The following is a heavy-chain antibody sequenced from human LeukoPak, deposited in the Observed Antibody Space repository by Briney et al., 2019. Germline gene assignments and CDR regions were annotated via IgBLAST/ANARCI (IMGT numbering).Heavy chain of an antibody. CDR3: ARQEPAASGNFDY. J-gene: IGHJ4*02. CDR1: GGTFTSYA. V-gene: IGHV1-69*13. Sequence: GASVKGSCKASGGTFTSYAISWVRQAPGQGLEWMGGIIPIFGTANYAQKFQGRVTITADESTSTAYMELSSLRSEDTAVYYRARQEPAASGNFDYWGQGTLVTVSS. CDR2: IIPIFGTA. D-gene: IGHD2-2*01.